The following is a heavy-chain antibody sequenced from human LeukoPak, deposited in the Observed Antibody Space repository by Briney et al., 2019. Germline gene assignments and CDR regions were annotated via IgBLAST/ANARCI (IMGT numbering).Heavy chain of an antibody. CDR3: ARRDYYDSSGYYYGPYCYYMDV. Sequence: SVKVSCKASGGTFSSYTISWVRQAPGQGLEWMGRIIPILGIANYAQKFQGRVTITADKSTSTAYMELSSLRSEDTAVYYCARRDYYDSSGYYYGPYCYYMDVWGKGTTVTVSS. D-gene: IGHD3-22*01. J-gene: IGHJ6*03. CDR1: GGTFSSYT. V-gene: IGHV1-69*02. CDR2: IIPILGIA.